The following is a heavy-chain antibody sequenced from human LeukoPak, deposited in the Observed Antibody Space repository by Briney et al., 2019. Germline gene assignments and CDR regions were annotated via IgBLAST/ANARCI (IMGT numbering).Heavy chain of an antibody. CDR2: INPSGGST. CDR1: GYTFTSYY. D-gene: IGHD1-26*01. V-gene: IGHV1-46*01. Sequence: ASVKVSCKASGYTFTSYYMRWVRQAPGQGLEWMGIINPSGGSTSYAQKFQGRVTMTRDTSTSTVYMELSSLRSEDTAVYYCARGSGGSYPVWEDDAFDIWGQGTMVTVSS. CDR3: ARGSGGSYPVWEDDAFDI. J-gene: IGHJ3*02.